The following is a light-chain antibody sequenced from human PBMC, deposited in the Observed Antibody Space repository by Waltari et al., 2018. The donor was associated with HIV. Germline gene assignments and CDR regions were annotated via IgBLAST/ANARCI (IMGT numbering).Light chain of an antibody. CDR1: SSNIGRNY. J-gene: IGLJ2*01. V-gene: IGLV1-47*01. Sequence: QSVLTQPPSASGTPGQRVTISCSGSSSNIGRNYVYWYQQFPGTAPKLLIYRNNTRPPGAPARFSGSNSGPSASRAISGLRSEDEADYYCAAWDGSLGVLGGGTKLTVL. CDR2: RNN. CDR3: AAWDGSLGV.